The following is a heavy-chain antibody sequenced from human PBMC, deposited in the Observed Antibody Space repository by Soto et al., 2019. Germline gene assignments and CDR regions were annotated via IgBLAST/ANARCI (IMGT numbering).Heavy chain of an antibody. CDR2: IKQDGSEK. CDR1: GFTFSSYW. D-gene: IGHD3-10*01. CDR3: ASGSRRRYFDY. Sequence: EVQLVESGGGLVQPGGSLRLSCAASGFTFSSYWMSWVRQAPGKGLEWVANIKQDGSEKDYVDSVKVRFTISRDNSKNSLYLQMNSLRAEDTAIYYCASGSRRRYFDYWGQGTLVTVSS. V-gene: IGHV3-7*01. J-gene: IGHJ4*02.